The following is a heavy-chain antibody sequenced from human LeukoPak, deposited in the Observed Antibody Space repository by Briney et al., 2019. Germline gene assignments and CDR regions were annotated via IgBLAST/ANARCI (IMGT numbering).Heavy chain of an antibody. CDR3: SRPATEYDIPDAGSSDY. J-gene: IGHJ4*02. D-gene: IGHD3-9*01. V-gene: IGHV1-69*13. CDR2: IIPIFGTA. CDR1: GGTFSSYA. Sequence: ASVKVSCKASGGTFSSYAISWVRQAPGQGLEWMGGIIPIFGTANYAQKFQGRVTITADESTSTAYMELSSLRSEDTAVYYCSRPATEYDIPDAGSSDYWGQGTLVTVSS.